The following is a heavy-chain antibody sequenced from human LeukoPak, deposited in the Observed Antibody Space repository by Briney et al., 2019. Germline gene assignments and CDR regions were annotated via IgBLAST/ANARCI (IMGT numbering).Heavy chain of an antibody. CDR3: ARDREASQSVGARAFDI. Sequence: GGSLRLSCAASGFTFDDYGMSWVRQAPGKGLEWVSGINWNGGSTGYADSVKGRFTISRDNAKNSLYLQMNSLRAEDTALYYCARDREASQSVGARAFDIWGQGTMVTVSS. D-gene: IGHD1-26*01. J-gene: IGHJ3*02. V-gene: IGHV3-20*04. CDR1: GFTFDDYG. CDR2: INWNGGST.